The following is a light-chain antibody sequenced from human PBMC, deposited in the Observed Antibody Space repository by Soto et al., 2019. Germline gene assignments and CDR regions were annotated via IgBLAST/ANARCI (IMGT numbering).Light chain of an antibody. CDR1: QSISSW. J-gene: IGKJ1*01. Sequence: DIQMTHSPSTLSASVGDRVTITCRASQSISSWLAWYQQKPGKAPKLLIYDVSSLESGVPSRFSGSGSGTEFTLTISSLQPDDFATYYCQQYNSYSGTFGQGTKVEIK. CDR3: QQYNSYSGT. V-gene: IGKV1-5*01. CDR2: DVS.